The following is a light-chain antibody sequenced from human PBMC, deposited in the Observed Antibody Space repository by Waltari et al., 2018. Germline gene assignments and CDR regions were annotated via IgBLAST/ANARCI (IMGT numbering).Light chain of an antibody. J-gene: IGKJ1*01. V-gene: IGKV2-28*01. Sequence: DIVMTQSPLSLPVAPGEPASISCKSSQSLLHNNKYNYLDWYLQKPGQSPQLLIYLGSTRASGVPDRFSGSGSGTDFTLKISRVEAEDVGVYYCMQALQTPRTFGQGTKVEI. CDR2: LGS. CDR3: MQALQTPRT. CDR1: QSLLHNNKYNY.